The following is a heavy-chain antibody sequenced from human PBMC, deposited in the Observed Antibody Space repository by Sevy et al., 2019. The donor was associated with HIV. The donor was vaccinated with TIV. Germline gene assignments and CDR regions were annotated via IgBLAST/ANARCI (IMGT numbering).Heavy chain of an antibody. J-gene: IGHJ4*02. D-gene: IGHD3-10*01. CDR1: GFTFSDYG. V-gene: IGHV3-33*01. Sequence: GGSLRLSCAASGFTFSDYGMHWVRQAPGKGLEWVAVIWYDGSNKYYVESVKGRFTISRDNSKNTLYLQMNSLRAEDTAVYYCARDKLLPIMITMVRGALSHYFDHWGQGTLVTVSS. CDR3: ARDKLLPIMITMVRGALSHYFDH. CDR2: IWYDGSNK.